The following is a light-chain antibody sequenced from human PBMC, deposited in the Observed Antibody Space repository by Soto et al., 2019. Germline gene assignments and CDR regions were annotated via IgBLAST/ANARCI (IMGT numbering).Light chain of an antibody. CDR1: QSVSSSY. CDR2: GAS. Sequence: EIVLTQSPGTLSLSPGEIATLYFSASQSVSSSYLSWYQEKPGQAPRLLIYGASITATGIPARFSGSGSGTDFTLTISSLRPEDFAVYYCQQDYNLPWTFGQGTKVDIK. CDR3: QQDYNLPWT. J-gene: IGKJ1*01. V-gene: IGKV3D-7*01.